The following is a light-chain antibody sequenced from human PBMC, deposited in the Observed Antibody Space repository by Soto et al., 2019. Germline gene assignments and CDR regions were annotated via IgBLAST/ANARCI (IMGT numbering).Light chain of an antibody. CDR1: QSISSY. Sequence: IQMTPSPSSLSASVVDRVTITCLASQSISSYLNWYQQKPGKAPKLLIYAASSLQSGVPSRFSGSGSGTDFTLTISSLQPEDFATYYCQQSYSTPRTFGQGTKVDIK. V-gene: IGKV1-39*01. CDR3: QQSYSTPRT. CDR2: AAS. J-gene: IGKJ1*01.